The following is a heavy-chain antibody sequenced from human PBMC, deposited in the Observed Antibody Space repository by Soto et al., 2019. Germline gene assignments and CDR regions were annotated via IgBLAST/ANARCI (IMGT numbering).Heavy chain of an antibody. CDR3: AILPSEKYEYDY. CDR2: ISIYYGYT. D-gene: IGHD2-15*01. CDR1: GYTFTDYG. V-gene: IGHV1-18*01. Sequence: ASVKVSCKGSGYTFTDYGILWLRQAPGQGLEWMGWISIYYGYTDYSQKLQGRVTMTRDISTRTAYMELTSLRSDDTAVYYCAILPSEKYEYDYWGQGTPVTVSS. J-gene: IGHJ4*02.